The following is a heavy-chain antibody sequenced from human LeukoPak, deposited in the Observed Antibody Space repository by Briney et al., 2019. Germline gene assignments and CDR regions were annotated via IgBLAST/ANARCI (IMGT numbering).Heavy chain of an antibody. CDR3: ARFIEYGSGSYRPHYYFDY. Sequence: KPSETLSLTCTVSGGSISSYYWSWIRQPPGKGLEWIGYIYYSGSTNYNPSLKSRVTISVDTSKNQFSLKLSSVTAADTAVYYCARFIEYGSGSYRPHYYFDYWGQGTLVTVSS. CDR1: GGSISSYY. J-gene: IGHJ4*02. V-gene: IGHV4-59*01. D-gene: IGHD3-10*01. CDR2: IYYSGST.